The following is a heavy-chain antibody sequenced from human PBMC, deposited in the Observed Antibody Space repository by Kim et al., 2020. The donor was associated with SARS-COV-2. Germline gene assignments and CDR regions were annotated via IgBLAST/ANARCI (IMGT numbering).Heavy chain of an antibody. V-gene: IGHV3-30-3*01. CDR3: AREFWSGYYTGIMGYGMDV. D-gene: IGHD3-3*01. CDR2: ISYDGSNK. J-gene: IGHJ6*02. CDR1: GFTFSSYA. Sequence: GGSLRLSCAASGFTFSSYAMHWVRQAPGKGLEWVAVISYDGSNKYYADSVKGRFTISRDNSKNTLYLQMNSLRAEDTAVYYCAREFWSGYYTGIMGYGMDVWGQGTTVTVSS.